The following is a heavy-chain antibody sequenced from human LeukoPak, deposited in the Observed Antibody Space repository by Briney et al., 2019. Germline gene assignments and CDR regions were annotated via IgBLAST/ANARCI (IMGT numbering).Heavy chain of an antibody. V-gene: IGHV3-21*01. CDR1: GFTFSSYS. CDR3: ARGHTVTSYFDY. Sequence: PGGSQRLSCAASGFTFSSYSMNWVRQAPGKGLEWVSSISSSSSYIYYADSVKGRFTISRDNAKNSLYLQMNSLRAEDTAVYYCARGHTVTSYFDYWGQGTLVTASS. CDR2: ISSSSSYI. J-gene: IGHJ4*02. D-gene: IGHD4-17*01.